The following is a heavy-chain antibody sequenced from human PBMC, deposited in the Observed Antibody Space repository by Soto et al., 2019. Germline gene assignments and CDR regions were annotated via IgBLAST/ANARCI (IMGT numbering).Heavy chain of an antibody. CDR2: INHSGST. J-gene: IGHJ4*02. CDR3: ARTGWASVAAAGTVGYFDY. Sequence: PSETLSLTCAVYGVSFSGYYWSWIRQPPGKGLEWIGEINHSGSTNYNPSLKSRVTISVDTSKNQFSLKLSSVTAADTAVYYCARTGWASVAAAGTVGYFDYWGQGTLVTVSS. V-gene: IGHV4-34*01. CDR1: GVSFSGYY. D-gene: IGHD6-13*01.